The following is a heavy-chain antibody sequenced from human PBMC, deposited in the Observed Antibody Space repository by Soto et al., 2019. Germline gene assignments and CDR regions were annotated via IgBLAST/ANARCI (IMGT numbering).Heavy chain of an antibody. D-gene: IGHD3-3*01. J-gene: IGHJ6*02. CDR1: GFTFSSFG. CDR2: IWYDGSKK. Sequence: QVQVVVSGGGVVQPGRSLRLSCAASGFTFSSFGKHWVRQAPGKGLEWVSLIWYDGSKKSYGDSVKGRFTISRDNSRNTVYLQMNRLRADDTAVYYCARDASYYSLWSGYYPSRNGMDVWGQGTTVTVSS. V-gene: IGHV3-33*01. CDR3: ARDASYYSLWSGYYPSRNGMDV.